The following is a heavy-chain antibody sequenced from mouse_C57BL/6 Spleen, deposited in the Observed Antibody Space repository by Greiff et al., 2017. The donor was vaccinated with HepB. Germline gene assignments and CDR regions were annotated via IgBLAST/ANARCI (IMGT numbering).Heavy chain of an antibody. J-gene: IGHJ1*03. V-gene: IGHV5-9*01. CDR3: SREGKLWYFDV. CDR1: GCSFSSYT. Sequence: DVKLVEPGRGVVKPGGSLKLSCAASGCSFSSYTMSWVRQTPEKRLEWVATVSGGGGYTYYPDSVKGRFTISRDNAKNTLYLQMRSLRSEDAALYYCSREGKLWYFDVWGTGTTVTVSS. CDR2: VSGGGGYT.